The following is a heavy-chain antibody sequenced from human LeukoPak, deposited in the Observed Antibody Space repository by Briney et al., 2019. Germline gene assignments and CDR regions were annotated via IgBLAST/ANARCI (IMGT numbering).Heavy chain of an antibody. CDR1: GGSFSGYY. J-gene: IGHJ3*02. Sequence: PSETLSLTCAVYGGSFSGYYWSWIRQPPEKGLEWIGEINHSGSTNYNPSLKSRVTISVDTSKNQFSLNLNSVTAADTAVYYCAKSNGYGLIGIWGQGTMVTVSS. D-gene: IGHD3-22*01. CDR2: INHSGST. V-gene: IGHV4-34*01. CDR3: AKSNGYGLIGI.